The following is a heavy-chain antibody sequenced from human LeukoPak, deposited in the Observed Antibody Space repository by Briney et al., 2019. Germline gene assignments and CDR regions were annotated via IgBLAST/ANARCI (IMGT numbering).Heavy chain of an antibody. Sequence: SETLSLTCAVYGGSFSGYYWSWIRQPPGKGLEWIGEINHSGSTNYNPSLKSRVTISVETPKNQFSLKLSSVTAADTAVYYCARDGYSGYAKNFDYWGQGTLVTVSS. J-gene: IGHJ4*02. V-gene: IGHV4-34*01. CDR1: GGSFSGYY. D-gene: IGHD5-12*01. CDR3: ARDGYSGYAKNFDY. CDR2: INHSGST.